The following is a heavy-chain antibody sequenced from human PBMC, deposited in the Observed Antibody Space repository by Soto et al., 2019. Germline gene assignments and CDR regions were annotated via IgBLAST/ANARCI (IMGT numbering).Heavy chain of an antibody. Sequence: GGSLRLSCAASGFTFSSYAMSWVRQAPGKGLEWVSAISGSGGSTYYTDSVKGRFTISRDNSKNTLYLQMNSLRAEDTAVYYCAKVSVDIVGTIHQYFDYWGQGTQVTVSS. CDR1: GFTFSSYA. CDR3: AKVSVDIVGTIHQYFDY. J-gene: IGHJ4*02. CDR2: ISGSGGST. D-gene: IGHD5-12*01. V-gene: IGHV3-23*01.